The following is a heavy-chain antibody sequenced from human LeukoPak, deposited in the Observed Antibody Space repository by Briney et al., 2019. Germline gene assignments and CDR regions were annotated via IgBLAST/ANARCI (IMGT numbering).Heavy chain of an antibody. Sequence: GGSLRLSCAASGFTFSSYAMSWVRQAPGKGLEWVSAISGSGVSTYYADSVKGRFTISRDNTKNTLYQQMNSLRAEDTAVYYCARDLGYCTNGVCHTRFDYWGQGTLVAVSS. D-gene: IGHD2-8*01. J-gene: IGHJ4*02. CDR1: GFTFSSYA. V-gene: IGHV3-23*01. CDR3: ARDLGYCTNGVCHTRFDY. CDR2: ISGSGVST.